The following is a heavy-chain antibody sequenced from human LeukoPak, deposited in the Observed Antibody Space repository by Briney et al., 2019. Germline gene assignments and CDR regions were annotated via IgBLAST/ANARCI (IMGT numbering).Heavy chain of an antibody. Sequence: GRSLRLSCAASGFTFSSYAMHWVRQALGKGLEWVAVISYDRSNKYYADSVKGRFTISRDNSKSTLDLQMNSLRAEDTAVYYCARDRHGDYVLGFQHWGQGTLVTVSS. CDR1: GFTFSSYA. CDR3: ARDRHGDYVLGFQH. J-gene: IGHJ1*01. V-gene: IGHV3-30-3*01. D-gene: IGHD4-17*01. CDR2: ISYDRSNK.